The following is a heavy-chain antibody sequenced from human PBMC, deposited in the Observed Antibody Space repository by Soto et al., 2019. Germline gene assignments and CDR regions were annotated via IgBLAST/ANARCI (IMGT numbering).Heavy chain of an antibody. J-gene: IGHJ3*02. CDR2: IYYSGST. D-gene: IGHD5-18*01. V-gene: IGHV4-39*01. CDR1: GGSISSSSYY. CDR3: ARRYHRGYSYGLGDAFDI. Sequence: QLQLQESGPGLVKPSETLSLTCTVSGGSISSSSYYWGWIRQPPGKGLEWIGSIYYSGSTYYNPSLKSRVTISVDTSKNQFSLKLSSVTAADTAVYYCARRYHRGYSYGLGDAFDIWGQGTMVTVSS.